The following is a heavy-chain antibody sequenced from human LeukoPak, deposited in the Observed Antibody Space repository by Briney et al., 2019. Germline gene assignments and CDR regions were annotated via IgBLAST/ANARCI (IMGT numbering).Heavy chain of an antibody. J-gene: IGHJ3*02. CDR3: ARDSGSTSSDDAFDI. V-gene: IGHV3-23*01. CDR2: ISVSAGTT. Sequence: AGGSLRLSCAASGFTFSSYAMSWVRQAPGKGLEWVSSISVSAGTTYYAGSVKGRFTISRDNAKNSLYLQMNSLRAEDTAVYYCARDSGSTSSDDAFDIWGQGTMVTVSS. D-gene: IGHD2-2*01. CDR1: GFTFSSYA.